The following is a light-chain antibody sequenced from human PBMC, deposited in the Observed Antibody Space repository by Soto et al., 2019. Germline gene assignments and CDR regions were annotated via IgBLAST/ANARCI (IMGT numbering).Light chain of an antibody. CDR3: QQSNSSPPT. V-gene: IGKV1-9*01. Sequence: IQLTQSPSSLSASVGDRVTITCRASQGISSYLGWYQHKPGKAPKLLIYDASNLQTGVPSRFSGSGSGTDFTLTISSLQPEDFATYFCQQSNSSPPTFGGGTKVDIK. CDR2: DAS. CDR1: QGISSY. J-gene: IGKJ4*01.